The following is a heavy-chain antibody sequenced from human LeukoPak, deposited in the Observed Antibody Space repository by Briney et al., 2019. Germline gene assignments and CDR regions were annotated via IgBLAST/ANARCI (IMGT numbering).Heavy chain of an antibody. CDR1: GGSISSGGYY. CDR3: ASSSSSWYYDAFDI. Sequence: SETLSLTCTVSGGSISSGGYYWSWIRQHPGKGLEWIGYIYYSGSTYYNPSLKSRVTISVDTSKNQFSLKLSSVTAADTAVYYCASSSSSWYYDAFDIWGQGTMVTVSS. J-gene: IGHJ3*02. V-gene: IGHV4-31*03. CDR2: IYYSGST. D-gene: IGHD6-13*01.